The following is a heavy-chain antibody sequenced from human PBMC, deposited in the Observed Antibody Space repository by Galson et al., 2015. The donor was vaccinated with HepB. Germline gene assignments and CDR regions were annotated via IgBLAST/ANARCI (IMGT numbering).Heavy chain of an antibody. CDR1: GYTFTGYH. CDR3: ARDKLAPDGGYYFS. J-gene: IGHJ5*02. Sequence: SVKVSCKASGYTFTGYHMHWVRQAPGQGLEWMGWINPNSGGTNYAQKFQGRVTMTRDTSISTAYMELSRLRSDDTAVYYCARDKLAPDGGYYFSWGQGTLVTVSS. D-gene: IGHD3-22*01. CDR2: INPNSGGT. V-gene: IGHV1-2*02.